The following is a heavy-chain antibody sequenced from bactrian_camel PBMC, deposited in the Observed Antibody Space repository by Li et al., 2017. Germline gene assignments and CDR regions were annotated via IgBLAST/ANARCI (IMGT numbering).Heavy chain of an antibody. J-gene: IGHJ6*01. CDR2: LFTGGGGI. D-gene: IGHD3*01. Sequence: VQLVESGGGSVQSGESLRLSCTASGATYTVYEYCMAWYRQAPGKEREGVATLFTGGGGIHYADSVKGRFTISKDNAKNTLYLQMNDLKPEDTAQYYCASRAITSCRLTSDFRYWGQGTQVTVS. CDR1: GATYTVYEYC. CDR3: ASRAITSCRLTSDFRY. V-gene: IGHV3S54*01.